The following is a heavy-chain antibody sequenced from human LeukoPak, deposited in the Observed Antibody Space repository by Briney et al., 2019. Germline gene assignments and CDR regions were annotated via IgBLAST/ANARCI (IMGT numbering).Heavy chain of an antibody. CDR2: IYYSGST. CDR1: GGSITSYY. D-gene: IGHD6-25*01. Sequence: SETLSVTCTVSGGSITSYYWSWIRQPRGKGLEWIGYIYYSGSTNYNPSLKSRVTISVDTSKNQFSLKLSSVTAADTAVYYCARGGERAPGIAATYYFDYWGQGTLVTVSS. J-gene: IGHJ4*02. V-gene: IGHV4-59*01. CDR3: ARGGERAPGIAATYYFDY.